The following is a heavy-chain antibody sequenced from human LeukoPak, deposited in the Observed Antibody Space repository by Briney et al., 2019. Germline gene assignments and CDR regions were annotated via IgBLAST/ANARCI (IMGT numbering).Heavy chain of an antibody. CDR1: GYSISSGYY. Sequence: SETLSLTCTVSGYSISSGYYWGWIRQPPGKGLEWTGSIDHSGSTYYNPSLKSRITISVDTSKKQFFLKLTSVTAADTAVYYCAAMVRGDNFDYWGQGTLVTVSS. CDR2: IDHSGST. V-gene: IGHV4-38-2*02. CDR3: AAMVRGDNFDY. D-gene: IGHD3-10*01. J-gene: IGHJ4*02.